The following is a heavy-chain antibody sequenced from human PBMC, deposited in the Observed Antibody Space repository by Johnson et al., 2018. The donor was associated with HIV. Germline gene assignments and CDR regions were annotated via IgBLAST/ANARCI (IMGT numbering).Heavy chain of an antibody. CDR3: AKTAAADAFDI. Sequence: VQLVESGGGVVQPGRSLRLSCAASGFTFSNYGMHWVRQATGKGLEWVSAIGTAGDTYYPGSVKGRFTISRDNSKNTLYLQMNSLRAEDTAVYYCAKTAAADAFDIWGQGTMVTVS. D-gene: IGHD2-2*01. V-gene: IGHV3-13*01. CDR2: IGTAGDT. CDR1: GFTFSNYG. J-gene: IGHJ3*02.